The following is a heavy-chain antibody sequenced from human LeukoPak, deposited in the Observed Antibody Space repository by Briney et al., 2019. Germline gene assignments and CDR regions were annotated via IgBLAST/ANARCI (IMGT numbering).Heavy chain of an antibody. CDR2: ISAYNGNT. Sequence: GASVKVSCKASGGTFSSYAISWVRQAPGQGLEWMGWISAYNGNTNYAQKLQGRVTMTTDTSTSTAYMELRSLRSDDTAVYYCARARALYSSSPAPFDYWGQGTLVTVSS. CDR3: ARARALYSSSPAPFDY. J-gene: IGHJ4*02. CDR1: GGTFSSYA. D-gene: IGHD6-13*01. V-gene: IGHV1-18*01.